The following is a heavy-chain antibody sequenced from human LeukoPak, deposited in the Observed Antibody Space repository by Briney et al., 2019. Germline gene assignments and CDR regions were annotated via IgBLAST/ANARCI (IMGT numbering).Heavy chain of an antibody. D-gene: IGHD5-18*01. CDR3: AKDHVDTAELGTFGY. CDR1: GFTFSSYG. V-gene: IGHV3-30*18. J-gene: IGHJ4*02. CDR2: ISYDGSNK. Sequence: GRSLRLSCAASGFTFSSYGMHWVRQAPGKGLEWVAVISYDGSNKYYADSVKGRFTISRDNSKNTLYLQMNSLRAEDTAVYYCAKDHVDTAELGTFGYWGQGTLVTVSS.